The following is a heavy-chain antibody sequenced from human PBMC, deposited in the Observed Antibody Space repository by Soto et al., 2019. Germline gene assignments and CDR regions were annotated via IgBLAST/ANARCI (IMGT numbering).Heavy chain of an antibody. V-gene: IGHV4-59*01. CDR3: TRGGWYIDL. CDR2: SHYSGST. CDR1: GGSMTIFY. J-gene: IGHJ4*02. Sequence: SDTLSLTCIVSGGSMTIFYWSWIRQPPGKGLEYIGYSHYSGSTDYTPSFRSRATISVDRSNNQFSLTLNSVTAADTAVYYCTRGGWYIDLWGRGTLVTVSS.